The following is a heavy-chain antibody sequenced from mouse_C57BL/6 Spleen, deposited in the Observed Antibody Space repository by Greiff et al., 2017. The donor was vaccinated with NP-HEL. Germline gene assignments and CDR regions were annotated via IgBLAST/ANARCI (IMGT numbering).Heavy chain of an antibody. D-gene: IGHD1-1*01. CDR3: ARSRYGSSYGAMDY. J-gene: IGHJ4*01. CDR1: GYTFTSYW. V-gene: IGHV1-55*01. CDR2: IYPGSGST. Sequence: VQLQESGAELVKPGASVKMSCKASGYTFTSYWITWVKQRPGQGLEWIGDIYPGSGSTNYNEKFKSKATLTVDTSSSTAYMQLSSLTSEDSAVYYCARSRYGSSYGAMDYWGQGTSVTVSS.